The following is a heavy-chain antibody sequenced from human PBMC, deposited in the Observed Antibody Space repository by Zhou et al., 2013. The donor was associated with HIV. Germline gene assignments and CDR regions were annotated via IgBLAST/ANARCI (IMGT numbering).Heavy chain of an antibody. V-gene: IGHV1-46*03. CDR3: NRGMQQWVNDAFDI. J-gene: IGHJ3*02. CDR1: GYAFTSYY. Sequence: QVQLVQSGAEMKKPGASVNISCEASGYAFTSYYIHWVRQAPGQGLEWLGLINPGIGCTYYAEKFQGRVTMTRDTSTNTVNMQLGTLTSEDTAVYYCNRGMQQWVNDAFDIWGQGTMVTVSS. D-gene: IGHD6-13*01. CDR2: INPGIGCT.